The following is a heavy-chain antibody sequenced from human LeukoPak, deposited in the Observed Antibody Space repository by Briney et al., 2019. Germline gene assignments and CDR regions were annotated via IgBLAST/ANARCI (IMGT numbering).Heavy chain of an antibody. V-gene: IGHV5-51*01. D-gene: IGHD3-10*01. CDR3: ARRGWGFGEPKRDHDTFDI. CDR2: IYPGDSDA. CDR1: GYSFTNYW. J-gene: IGHJ3*02. Sequence: GEPLKISCKGSGYSFTNYWIARVRQMPGQGLEWMAIIYPGDSDARYSPSFQGQVTISVDKSISTTYLRWSSLKASDTAMYYCARRGWGFGEPKRDHDTFDIWGQGTMVTVSS.